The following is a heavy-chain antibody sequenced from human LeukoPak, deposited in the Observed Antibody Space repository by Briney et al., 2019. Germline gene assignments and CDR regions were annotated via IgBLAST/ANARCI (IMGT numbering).Heavy chain of an antibody. Sequence: GGSLRLSCVASGFTVSNNYMSRVRQAPGKGLEWISSIYSGDTTYYADSVKGRFTISRHNSKNTLYLQMNSLRAEDTAVYYCARDKRSGWFDYWGQGTLVTVSS. CDR1: GFTVSNNY. CDR3: ARDKRSGWFDY. D-gene: IGHD1-26*01. V-gene: IGHV3-53*04. CDR2: IYSGDTT. J-gene: IGHJ5*01.